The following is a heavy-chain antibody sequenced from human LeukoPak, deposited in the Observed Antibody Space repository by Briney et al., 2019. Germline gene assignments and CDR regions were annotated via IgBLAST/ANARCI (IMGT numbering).Heavy chain of an antibody. CDR3: AKTGGSPYYFDY. V-gene: IGHV3-33*06. CDR2: IWYDGSNK. Sequence: PGRSLRLSCAASGFTFSSYGMHWVRQAPGKGLEWVAVIWYDGSNKYYADSVKGRFTISRDNSNNTLYLQMNSLRAEDTAVYYCAKTGGSPYYFDYWGQGTLVTVSS. D-gene: IGHD1-26*01. J-gene: IGHJ4*02. CDR1: GFTFSSYG.